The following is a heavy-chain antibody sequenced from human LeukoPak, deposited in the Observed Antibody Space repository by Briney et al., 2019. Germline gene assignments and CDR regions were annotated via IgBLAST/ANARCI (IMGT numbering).Heavy chain of an antibody. CDR2: INRPPAST. D-gene: IGHD2-15*01. Sequence: PGGSLTLSRAASGFTFSSYSMAWVRQAPGKGLEWVSGINRPPASTFPADPVKGRFTISRDNSKNTLYLQLNSLRVEDTALYYCAKVHGVAYWGQGTLVTVSS. CDR3: AKVHGVAY. V-gene: IGHV3-23*01. J-gene: IGHJ4*02. CDR1: GFTFSSYS.